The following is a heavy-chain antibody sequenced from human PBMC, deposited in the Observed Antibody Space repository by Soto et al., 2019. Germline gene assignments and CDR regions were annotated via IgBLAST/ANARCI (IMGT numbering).Heavy chain of an antibody. V-gene: IGHV4-59*01. CDR1: RVYISSYY. CDR2: VYHSGTT. D-gene: IGHD2-21*02. Sequence: SQTLSLTCTVARVYISSYYWSWIRQPPGKGPEWIGYVYHSGTTNYNPSLESRVTISLDTSKNQFSLRAEDTAVYYCPIGSMYTALRAVFDYWGQGTLVTVSS. CDR3: PIGSMYTALRAVFDY. J-gene: IGHJ4*02.